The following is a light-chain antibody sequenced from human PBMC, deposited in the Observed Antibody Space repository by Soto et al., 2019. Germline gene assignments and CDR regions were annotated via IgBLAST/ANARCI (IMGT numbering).Light chain of an antibody. V-gene: IGKV1-39*01. Sequence: DIQMTQSPSSLSASVGDRVTLTCRASQSISSYLNWYQQKPGKAPKLLIYAASSLQSGVPSRFSGSGSGTDFTLTIISLQPEDFATYYCQQSYSTPITFGQGTRLEIK. CDR1: QSISSY. CDR3: QQSYSTPIT. CDR2: AAS. J-gene: IGKJ5*01.